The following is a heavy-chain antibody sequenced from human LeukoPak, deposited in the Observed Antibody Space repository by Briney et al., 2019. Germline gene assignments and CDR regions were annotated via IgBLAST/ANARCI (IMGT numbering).Heavy chain of an antibody. CDR1: GFTFSSYA. J-gene: IGHJ6*04. V-gene: IGHV3-30*04. CDR3: ARELLWFGELEGDYGMGV. Sequence: PGGSLRLSCAASGFTFSSYAMHWVRQAPGKGLEWVAVISYDGNLKYYADSVRGRFTISRDNSKNTLYVQMNSLRAEDTAVYYCARELLWFGELEGDYGMGVWGKGTTVIVSS. D-gene: IGHD3-10*01. CDR2: ISYDGNLK.